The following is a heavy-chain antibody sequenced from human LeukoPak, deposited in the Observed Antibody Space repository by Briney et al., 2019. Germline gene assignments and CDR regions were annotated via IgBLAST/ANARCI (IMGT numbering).Heavy chain of an antibody. V-gene: IGHV4-61*02. Sequence: SQTLSLTCTVSGGSISSGSYYWSWIRQPAGKGLEWIGRIYTSGSTNYNPSLKSRVTISIDTSKNQFSLKLSSVTAADTAVYYCARGNLNYDFWSGYNNWFDPWGQGTLVTVSS. CDR3: ARGNLNYDFWSGYNNWFDP. J-gene: IGHJ5*02. D-gene: IGHD3-3*01. CDR2: IYTSGST. CDR1: GGSISSGSYY.